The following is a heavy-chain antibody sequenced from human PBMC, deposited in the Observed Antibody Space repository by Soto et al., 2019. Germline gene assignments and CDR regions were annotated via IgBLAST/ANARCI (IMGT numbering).Heavy chain of an antibody. Sequence: TLSLTCAVSSGSISSSNWGSWVRQPPGKGVEWSGEIYHSGSTNYNPSLKSRVTMSVDKSKNQFSLKLSSVTAADTAVYYCARGYCSGGSGRGGGEPDDFDISGQGTMVTVSS. V-gene: IGHV4-4*02. CDR2: IYHSGST. J-gene: IGHJ3*02. CDR3: ARGYCSGGSGRGGGEPDDFDI. CDR1: SGSISSSNW. D-gene: IGHD2-15*01.